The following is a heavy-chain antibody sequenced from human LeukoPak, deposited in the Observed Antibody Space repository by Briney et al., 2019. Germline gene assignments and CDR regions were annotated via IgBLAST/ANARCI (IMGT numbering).Heavy chain of an antibody. V-gene: IGHV3-23*01. Sequence: GGSLRLSCAASGFTFSSYAMIWVRQAPGKGLEWVSRLSGSGDSTYYADSVKGRFTISRDNSKNTLYLQMNSLRAEDTAIYFFARAIFGLVIVYYMDVWGKVTTVTVSS. CDR2: LSGSGDST. J-gene: IGHJ6*03. CDR3: ARAIFGLVIVYYMDV. D-gene: IGHD3/OR15-3a*01. CDR1: GFTFSSYA.